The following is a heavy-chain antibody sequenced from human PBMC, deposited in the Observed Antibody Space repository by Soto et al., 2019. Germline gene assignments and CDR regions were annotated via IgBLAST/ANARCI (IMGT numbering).Heavy chain of an antibody. V-gene: IGHV4-34*01. CDR2: VDHRGAT. D-gene: IGHD7-27*01. J-gene: IGHJ4*02. Sequence: SETLSLTCAVYGGSFRDYYWTWIRQPPGKGLEWIGEVDHRGATNYSPSLASRVTISVDTSKNQFSLKLTSLTAADTAIYYCARANWYFDYWGQGTLVTVSS. CDR3: ARANWYFDY. CDR1: GGSFRDYY.